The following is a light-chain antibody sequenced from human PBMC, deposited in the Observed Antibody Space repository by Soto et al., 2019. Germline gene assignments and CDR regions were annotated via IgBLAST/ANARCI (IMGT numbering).Light chain of an antibody. V-gene: IGKV2-28*01. J-gene: IGKJ2*02. CDR1: QSLLHSNGYNY. CDR3: MQALQTPGRAECT. Sequence: DIVMTQSPLSLPVTPGEPASISCRSSQSLLHSNGYNYLDWYLQKPGQSPQLLIYLGSNRASGVPDRFSGSGSGTDFTLKISRVEAEDVGVYYCMQALQTPGRAECTFGQGTKLEIK. CDR2: LGS.